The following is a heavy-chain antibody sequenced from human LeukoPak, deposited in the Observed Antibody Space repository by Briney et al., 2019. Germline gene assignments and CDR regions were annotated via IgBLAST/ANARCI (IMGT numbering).Heavy chain of an antibody. CDR1: GFTFSSYA. J-gene: IGHJ4*02. V-gene: IGHV3-30-3*01. CDR2: ISYDGSNK. CDR3: TRDVRDEYTSGWYPIGY. Sequence: PGGSLRLSCAASGFTFSSYAMHWVRQAPGKGLEWVAVISYDGSNKYYADSVKGRFTISRDNAKNSLYLQMNSLRAEDTAVYYCTRDVRDEYTSGWYPIGYWGQGTLVTVSS. D-gene: IGHD6-19*01.